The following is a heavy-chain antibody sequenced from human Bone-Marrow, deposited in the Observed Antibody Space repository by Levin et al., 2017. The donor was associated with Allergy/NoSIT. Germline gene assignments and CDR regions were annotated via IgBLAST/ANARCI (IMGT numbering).Heavy chain of an antibody. CDR2: IWYDGSNT. J-gene: IGHJ2*01. CDR3: ARGLSGAGRYFDL. CDR1: GFIFNIYG. V-gene: IGHV3-33*01. Sequence: PGGSLRLSCAASGFIFNIYGMHWVRQAPGKGLEWVAVIWYDGSNTYYADSVKGRFTISRDNSKNTLYLQMNILRAEDTAVYYCARGLSGAGRYFDLWGRGTLVTVSS. D-gene: IGHD2-15*01.